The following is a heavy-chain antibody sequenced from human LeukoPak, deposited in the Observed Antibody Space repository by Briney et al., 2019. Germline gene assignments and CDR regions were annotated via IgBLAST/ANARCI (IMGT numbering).Heavy chain of an antibody. D-gene: IGHD3-22*01. CDR3: ARDRRYYYDSSGYGPQGY. V-gene: IGHV1-18*01. CDR2: ISAYNGNT. CDR1: GYTFTSYG. J-gene: IGHJ4*02. Sequence: ASVKVSCKASGYTFTSYGISWVRQAPGQGLEWMGWISAYNGNTNYAQKLQGRVTMTTDTSTSTAYVELRSLRSDDTAVYYCARDRRYYYDSSGYGPQGYWGQGTLVTVSS.